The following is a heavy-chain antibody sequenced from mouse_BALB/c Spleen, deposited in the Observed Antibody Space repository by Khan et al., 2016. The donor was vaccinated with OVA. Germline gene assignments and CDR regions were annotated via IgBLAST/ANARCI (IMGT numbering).Heavy chain of an antibody. CDR3: AREEALYYIDY. CDR1: GYIFTSYW. CDR2: IYPGTGTT. J-gene: IGHJ2*01. V-gene: IGHV1S132*01. Sequence: QVQLKQSGTELVRPGASVKLSCKTSGYIFTSYWIHWVKQRSGQGLEWIARIYPGTGTTYYSEKFNDKASLTADKSSSTAYMHLSSLKSEDSAVFVCAREEALYYIDYWGQGTTLTVSS. D-gene: IGHD3-2*02.